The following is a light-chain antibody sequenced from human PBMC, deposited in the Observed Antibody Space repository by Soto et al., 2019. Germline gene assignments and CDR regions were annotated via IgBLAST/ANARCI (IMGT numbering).Light chain of an antibody. J-gene: IGLJ1*01. V-gene: IGLV3-27*01. CDR2: KDS. CDR3: SSYAGSNNFV. CDR1: VLAKKY. Sequence: SYELTQPSSVSVSPGQTARITCSGDVLAKKYARWFQQKPGQAPVLVIYKDSERPSGIPERFSGSSSGTTVTLTISGAQVEDEADYYCSSYAGSNNFVFGTGTKLTVL.